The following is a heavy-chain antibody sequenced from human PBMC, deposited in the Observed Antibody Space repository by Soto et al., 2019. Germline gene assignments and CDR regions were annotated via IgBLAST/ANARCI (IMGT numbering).Heavy chain of an antibody. Sequence: WGTLRLSCAASGCTFGNYAMHWVRQGPGKGLEWVALASYDGNNEYYTDSVKGRFTISRDNSKNTLFLQMNSPRPEDTAVYYCAKELHVFASSLLQGMDVWGQCTAGAVSS. CDR1: GCTFGNYA. V-gene: IGHV3-30*02. CDR2: ASYDGNNE. CDR3: AKELHVFASSLLQGMDV. J-gene: IGHJ6*02.